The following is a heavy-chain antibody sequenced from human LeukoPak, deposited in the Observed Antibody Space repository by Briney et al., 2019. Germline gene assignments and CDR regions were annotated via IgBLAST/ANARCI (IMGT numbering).Heavy chain of an antibody. CDR2: IRQDESER. CDR3: AKTYCSGGSCYGLGAFDI. Sequence: GGSLRLSCEGSGFSFSSYWMTWVRQLPGKGPEWVANIRQDESERYFADSVKGRFTISRDNAKKSVYLHMNSLRAEDTAVYYCAKTYCSGGSCYGLGAFDIWGQGTMVTVSS. CDR1: GFSFSSYW. J-gene: IGHJ3*02. V-gene: IGHV3-7*01. D-gene: IGHD2-15*01.